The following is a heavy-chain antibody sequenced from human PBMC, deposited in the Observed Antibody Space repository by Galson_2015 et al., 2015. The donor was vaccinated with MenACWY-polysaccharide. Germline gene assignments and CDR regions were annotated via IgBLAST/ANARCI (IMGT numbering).Heavy chain of an antibody. CDR1: GFTFSTEA. J-gene: IGHJ3*01. CDR2: ISGSGDST. CDR3: ARRPCGAYYSACDS. V-gene: IGHV3-23*01. Sequence: SLRLSCAASGFTFSTEAMNWVRQAPGKGLEWVSLISGSGDSTYYGNSVRGRFTISRDNSKNTLYLQMNSLRADDTAVYYCARRPCGAYYSACDSWGQGARVTVSS. D-gene: IGHD1-26*01.